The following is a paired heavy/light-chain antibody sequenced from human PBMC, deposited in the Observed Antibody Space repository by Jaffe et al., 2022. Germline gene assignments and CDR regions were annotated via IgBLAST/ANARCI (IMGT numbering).Heavy chain of an antibody. V-gene: IGHV7-4-1*02. D-gene: IGHD3-9*01. CDR2: INTNTGNP. CDR3: ARVHPGVLRYFDWKGHYYMDV. CDR1: GYTFTSYA. Sequence: QVQLVQSGSELKKPGASVKVSCKASGYTFTSYAMNWVRQAPGQGLEWMGWINTNTGNPTYAQGFTGRFVFSLDTSVSTAYLQISSLKAEDTAVYYCARVHPGVLRYFDWKGHYYMDVWGKGTTVTVSS. J-gene: IGHJ6*03.
Light chain of an antibody. Sequence: SYELTQPPSVSVSPGQTASITCSGDKLGDKYACWYQQKPGQSPVLVIYQDSKRPSGIPERFSGSNSGNTATLTISGTQAMDEADYYCQAWDSSTAYYVFGTGTKVTVL. CDR1: KLGDKY. CDR2: QDS. J-gene: IGLJ1*01. CDR3: QAWDSSTAYYV. V-gene: IGLV3-1*01.